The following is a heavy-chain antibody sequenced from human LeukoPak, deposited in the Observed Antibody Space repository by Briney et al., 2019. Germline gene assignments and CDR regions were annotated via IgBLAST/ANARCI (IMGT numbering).Heavy chain of an antibody. CDR2: INTNTGNP. CDR3: ARDAPRGYSGYDGMDY. D-gene: IGHD5-12*01. CDR1: GYTFTSYA. V-gene: IGHV7-4-1*02. J-gene: IGHJ4*02. Sequence: ASVKVSCKASGYTFTSYAMNWVRQAPGQGLEWMGWINTNTGNPTYAQGFTGRFVFSLDTSVSTAYLQISSLKAEDTAVYYCARDAPRGYSGYDGMDYWGQGTLVTVSS.